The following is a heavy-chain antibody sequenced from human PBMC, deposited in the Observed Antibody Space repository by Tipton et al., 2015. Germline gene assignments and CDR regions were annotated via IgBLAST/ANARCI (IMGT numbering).Heavy chain of an antibody. D-gene: IGHD6-13*01. CDR3: ARRFSHSSSWTFDS. J-gene: IGHJ4*02. Sequence: TLSLTCTVSGGSISSSSYYWGWIRQPPGKGLEWIGSVHYSGSTYYNPSLKSRVTISVDTSKNQFSLKLSSVTAADTAVYYCARRFSHSSSWTFDSWGQGILVTVSS. V-gene: IGHV4-39*01. CDR1: GGSISSSSYY. CDR2: VHYSGST.